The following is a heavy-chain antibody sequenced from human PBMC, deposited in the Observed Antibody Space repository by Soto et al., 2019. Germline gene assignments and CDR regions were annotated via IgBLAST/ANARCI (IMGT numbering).Heavy chain of an antibody. D-gene: IGHD2-2*01. CDR3: AKAYSSNYYGMDV. J-gene: IGHJ6*02. CDR1: GFTFSSYA. V-gene: IGHV3-23*01. CDR2: ISGSGGST. Sequence: EVQLLESGGGLVQPGGSLRLSCAASGFTFSSYAMSWVRQAPGKGLEWVSAISGSGGSTYYADSVKGRFTISSDISNYTLDQQMNSLRNEDTAVYYCAKAYSSNYYGMDVWGQGATVTVSS.